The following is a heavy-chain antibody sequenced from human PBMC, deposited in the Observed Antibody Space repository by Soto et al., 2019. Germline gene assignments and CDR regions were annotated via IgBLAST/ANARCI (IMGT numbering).Heavy chain of an antibody. CDR2: IWYDGSNK. Sequence: GGSLRLSCAASGFTFSSYGMHWVRQAPGKGLEWVAVIWYDGSNKYYADSVKGRFTISRDNSKNTLYLQMNSLRAEDTAVYYYARDYVSGLADYWGQGTLGTVSS. CDR3: ARDYVSGLADY. J-gene: IGHJ4*02. D-gene: IGHD3-10*01. V-gene: IGHV3-33*08. CDR1: GFTFSSYG.